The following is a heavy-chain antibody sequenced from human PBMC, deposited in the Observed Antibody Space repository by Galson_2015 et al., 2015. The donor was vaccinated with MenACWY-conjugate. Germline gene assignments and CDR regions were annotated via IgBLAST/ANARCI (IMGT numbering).Heavy chain of an antibody. CDR2: INPGSSST. V-gene: IGHV3-74*01. D-gene: IGHD1-26*01. CDR1: GFIFNIYW. CDR3: AKSRGASFYFDS. Sequence: SLRLSCAASGFIFNIYWMHWVRQAPGKGLVWVSRINPGSSSTTYADSVKDRFTISRDNAKNTLYLQMNSLRPEDTAVFYCAKSRGASFYFDSWGQGTLVTVSS. J-gene: IGHJ4*02.